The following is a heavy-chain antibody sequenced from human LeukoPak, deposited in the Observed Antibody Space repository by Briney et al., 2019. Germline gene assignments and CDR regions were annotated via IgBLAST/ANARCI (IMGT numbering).Heavy chain of an antibody. CDR1: GFTFSSYA. D-gene: IGHD3-16*01. CDR3: ARVRRGYVSAAFDI. CDR2: ISGSGGST. J-gene: IGHJ3*02. V-gene: IGHV3-23*01. Sequence: PGGSLRLSCAASGFTFSSYAMSWVRQAPGKGLEWVSAISGSGGSTYYADSVKGRFTISRDNSKNTLYLQMGSLRAEDMAVYYCARVRRGYVSAAFDIWDQGTMVTVSS.